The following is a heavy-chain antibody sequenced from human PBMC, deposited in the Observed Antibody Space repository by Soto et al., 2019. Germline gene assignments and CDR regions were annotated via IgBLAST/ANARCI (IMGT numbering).Heavy chain of an antibody. V-gene: IGHV3-74*01. CDR3: ARGVRGPRGSYYYYYGMDV. CDR1: GFTFSSYW. CDR2: INSDGSST. Sequence: GGSLRLSCAASGFTFSSYWMHWVRQAPGKGLVWVSRINSDGSSTSYADSVKGRFTISRDNAKNTLYLQMNSLRAEDTAVYYCARGVRGPRGSYYYYYGMDVWGQGTTVTVSS. D-gene: IGHD1-26*01. J-gene: IGHJ6*02.